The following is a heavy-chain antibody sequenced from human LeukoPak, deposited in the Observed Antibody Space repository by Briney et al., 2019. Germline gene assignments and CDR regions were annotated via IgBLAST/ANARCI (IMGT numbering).Heavy chain of an antibody. CDR2: INTNTGNP. Sequence: GASVKVSFKASGYTFTSYAMNGVRQAPGQGLEWMGWINTNTGNPTYAQGVTGRFVFSLDTSVTTASLKISSIKAEDTDVYYCERAIVSRGSSGGSVYYYYMDVWGKGTTVTVSS. V-gene: IGHV7-4-1*02. CDR1: GYTFTSYA. CDR3: ERAIVSRGSSGGSVYYYYMDV. D-gene: IGHD6-6*01. J-gene: IGHJ6*03.